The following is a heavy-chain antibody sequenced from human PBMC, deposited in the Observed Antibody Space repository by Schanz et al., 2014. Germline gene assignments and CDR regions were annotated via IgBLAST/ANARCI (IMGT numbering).Heavy chain of an antibody. D-gene: IGHD6-19*01. CDR2: ITAYNGDT. J-gene: IGHJ4*02. CDR3: TRGGYSSGWYDRDIAHFDY. Sequence: QGQLVQSGAEVKKPGASLKVSCKASGYSFSAHYLHWEREAPGQGLDWMGWITAYNGDTNYALKLQGRVTMTTDTSTGTAYMELRSLRSDDTALYYCTRGGYSSGWYDRDIAHFDYWGQGTLVTVSS. CDR1: GYSFSAHY. V-gene: IGHV1-18*04.